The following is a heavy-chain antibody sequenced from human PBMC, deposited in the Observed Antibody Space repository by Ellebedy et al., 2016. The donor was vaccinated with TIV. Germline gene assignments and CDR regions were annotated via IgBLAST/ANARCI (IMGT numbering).Heavy chain of an antibody. CDR2: ISAYNANT. J-gene: IGHJ3*02. Sequence: AASVKVSCKASGYTFTSYGISWVRQAPGQGLEWMGWISAYNANTHYAQKLQGRVTMTTDTSTSTAYMELRSLRSDATAVYYCARGGDIVVVPAAHADAFDIWGQGTMVTVSS. CDR1: GYTFTSYG. D-gene: IGHD2-2*01. V-gene: IGHV1-18*04. CDR3: ARGGDIVVVPAAHADAFDI.